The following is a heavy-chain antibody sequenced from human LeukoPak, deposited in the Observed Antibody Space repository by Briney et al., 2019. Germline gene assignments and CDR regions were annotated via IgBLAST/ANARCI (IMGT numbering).Heavy chain of an antibody. V-gene: IGHV1-2*02. CDR3: AVAPGDY. D-gene: IGHD2-21*01. CDR2: INPNSDYT. CDR1: GYTFTYYY. J-gene: IGHJ4*02. Sequence: ASVRVSCKASGYTFTYYYIHWVRQAPGQGLDWMGWINPNSDYTFYAQKFQGRVTLTRDTSISTVYMELTTLTSDDTALYYCAVAPGDYWGQGTLVSVSA.